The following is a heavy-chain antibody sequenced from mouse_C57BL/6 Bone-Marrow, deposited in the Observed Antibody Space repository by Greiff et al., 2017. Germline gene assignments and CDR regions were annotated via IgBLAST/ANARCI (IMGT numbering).Heavy chain of an antibody. Sequence: QVQLQQSVAELARPGASVKLSCTASGYTITSNGIRWVKRRTGQGLEWIGEIYPRNGNTYYNEKFKGKATLTADKSSSTAYMELRSLTSEDSAVYFCSRALYLYFDVWGTGTTVTVSS. J-gene: IGHJ1*03. V-gene: IGHV1-81*01. CDR2: IYPRNGNT. CDR1: GYTITSNG. CDR3: SRALYLYFDV.